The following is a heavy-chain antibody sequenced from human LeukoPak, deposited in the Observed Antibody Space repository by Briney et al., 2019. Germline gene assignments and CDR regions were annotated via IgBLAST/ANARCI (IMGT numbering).Heavy chain of an antibody. CDR3: AAREIRETGNDC. J-gene: IGHJ4*02. D-gene: IGHD1-14*01. CDR2: IDPSDSYT. CDR1: GYSFTSCW. Sequence: GESLKISCKGSGYSFTSCWISWVRQMPGKGLEWMGRIDPSDSYTNYSPSFQGHVTISADKSISTAYLQWSSLKASDTAMYYCAAREIRETGNDCWGQGTLVTVSS. V-gene: IGHV5-10-1*01.